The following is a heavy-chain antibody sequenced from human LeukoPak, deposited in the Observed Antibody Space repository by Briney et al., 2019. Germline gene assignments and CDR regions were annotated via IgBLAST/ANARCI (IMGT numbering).Heavy chain of an antibody. J-gene: IGHJ4*02. CDR1: GLTFSSHW. Sequence: GGSLRLSCAASGLTFSSHWMHWVRQAPGKGLEWVSAISNNGGCTYYADSVQGRFTISRDNSKSTLCLQMNSLRAEDTAVYYCAKQLGYCSDGSCYFPYWGQGTLVTVSS. V-gene: IGHV3-23*01. CDR2: ISNNGGCT. D-gene: IGHD2-15*01. CDR3: AKQLGYCSDGSCYFPY.